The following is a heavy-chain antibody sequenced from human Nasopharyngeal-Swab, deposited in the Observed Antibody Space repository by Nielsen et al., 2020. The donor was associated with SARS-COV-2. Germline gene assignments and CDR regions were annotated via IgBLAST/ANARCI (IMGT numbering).Heavy chain of an antibody. V-gene: IGHV3-15*01. CDR3: TTDSSGYGNY. CDR2: IKRKSDSGTT. Sequence: GSSLKTSCAASGFTFSNAWMSWVRQAPGKGLEWVGSIKRKSDSGTTDYAAPVKGRFTISRDDSKNTLYLQMNSLKTEDTAVYYCTTDSSGYGNYWGQGTLVTVSS. CDR1: GFTFSNAW. J-gene: IGHJ4*02. D-gene: IGHD5-12*01.